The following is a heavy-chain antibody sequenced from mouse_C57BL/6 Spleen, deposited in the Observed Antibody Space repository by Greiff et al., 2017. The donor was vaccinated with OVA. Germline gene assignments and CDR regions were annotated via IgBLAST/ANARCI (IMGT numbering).Heavy chain of an antibody. J-gene: IGHJ4*01. CDR3: ARGRITTVVDAMGD. Sequence: VQLQQPGAELVKPGASVKLSCTASGFNITDYYMHWVKQRTEQGLEWIGRIDPEDGDTKYAPKFQGKATITVDTSSNTAYLQLSSLTSEGTAVYYCARGRITTVVDAMGDWGQGTSVSVAS. CDR2: IDPEDGDT. V-gene: IGHV14-2*01. CDR1: GFNITDYY. D-gene: IGHD1-1*01.